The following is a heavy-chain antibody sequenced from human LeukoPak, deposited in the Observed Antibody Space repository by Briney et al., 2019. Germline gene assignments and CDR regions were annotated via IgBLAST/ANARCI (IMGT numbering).Heavy chain of an antibody. Sequence: GASVKVSRKASGYTFTGYYMHWVRQAPGQGLEWMGWINPNSGGTNYAQKFQGRVTMTRDTSISTAYMELSRLRSDDTAVYYCARGDSNHAYYYYGMDVWGQGTTVTVSS. CDR3: ARGDSNHAYYYYGMDV. CDR1: GYTFTGYY. CDR2: INPNSGGT. D-gene: IGHD4-4*01. V-gene: IGHV1-2*02. J-gene: IGHJ6*02.